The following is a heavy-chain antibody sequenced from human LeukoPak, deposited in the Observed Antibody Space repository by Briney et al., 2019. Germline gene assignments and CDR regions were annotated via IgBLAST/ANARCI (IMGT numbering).Heavy chain of an antibody. CDR2: IYYSGST. CDR3: AREAIYPDY. V-gene: IGHV4-61*01. CDR1: GGSVSSGIYY. D-gene: IGHD2-2*02. J-gene: IGHJ4*02. Sequence: PSETLSLTCTVSGGSVSSGIYYWSWIRQPPGKGLEWIGYIYYSGSTNYNPSLKSRVTISVDTSKNQFSLKLSSVTAADTAVYYCAREAIYPDYWGQGTLVTVS.